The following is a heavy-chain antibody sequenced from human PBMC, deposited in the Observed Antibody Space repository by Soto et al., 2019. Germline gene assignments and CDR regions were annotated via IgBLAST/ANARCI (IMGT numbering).Heavy chain of an antibody. CDR2: IIPILGIA. CDR1: GGTFSSYT. J-gene: IGHJ4*02. Sequence: ASVKVSCKASGGTFSSYTISWVRQAPGQGLEWMGRIIPILGIANYAQKFQGRVTITADKSTSTAYMELSSLRSEDTAVYYCARDDFWSGYQFDYWGQGTLVTVSS. D-gene: IGHD3-3*01. CDR3: ARDDFWSGYQFDY. V-gene: IGHV1-69*04.